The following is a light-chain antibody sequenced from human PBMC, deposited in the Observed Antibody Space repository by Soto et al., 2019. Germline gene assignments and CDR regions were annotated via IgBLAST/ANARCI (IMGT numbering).Light chain of an antibody. J-gene: IGLJ2*01. V-gene: IGLV2-8*01. CDR1: SSDVGGYNC. CDR2: EDI. Sequence: QSALTQPPSASGSPGQSVTISCTGSSSDVGGYNCVSWFQQHPGKAPTLMIFEDIKRPSGVPDRFSASKSGNTASLTVSGLQAEDEADYYCSSYGGSDNLIFGGGTKVTVL. CDR3: SSYGGSDNLI.